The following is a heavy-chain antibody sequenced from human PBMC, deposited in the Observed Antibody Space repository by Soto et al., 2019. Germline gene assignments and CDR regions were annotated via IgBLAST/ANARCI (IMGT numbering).Heavy chain of an antibody. CDR1: GGTFSSYA. V-gene: IGHV1-69*06. D-gene: IGHD3-22*01. CDR3: ASSSEDSSYYYYGMDV. J-gene: IGHJ6*02. Sequence: GASVKVSCKASGGTFSSYAISWVRQAPGQGLEWMGGIIPIFGTANYAQKFQGRVTITADKSTSTAYMELSSLRSEDTAVYYCASSSEDSSYYYYGMDVWGQGTTVTVSS. CDR2: IIPIFGTA.